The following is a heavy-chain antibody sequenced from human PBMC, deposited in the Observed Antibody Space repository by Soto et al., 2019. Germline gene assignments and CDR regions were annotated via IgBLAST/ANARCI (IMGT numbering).Heavy chain of an antibody. J-gene: IGHJ4*02. CDR2: IYYSGST. Sequence: QVQLQESGPGLVKPSQTLSLTCTVSGGSISSGGYYWSWIRQHPGKGLEWIGYIYYSGSTYYNPSLKSRVTISVDTSKNQFSLKLSSVTAADTAVDYCAREVACQYCTNGVADYWGQGTLVTVSS. D-gene: IGHD2-8*01. CDR1: GGSISSGGYY. V-gene: IGHV4-31*03. CDR3: AREVACQYCTNGVADY.